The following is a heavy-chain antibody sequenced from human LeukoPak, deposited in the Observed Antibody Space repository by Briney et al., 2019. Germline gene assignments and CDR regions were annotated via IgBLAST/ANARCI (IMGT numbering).Heavy chain of an antibody. J-gene: IGHJ5*02. D-gene: IGHD3-10*01. V-gene: IGHV4-59*01. CDR2: SYDNGNT. Sequence: SETLSLTCTVSGGSISSDYWSWMRQPPGKGLEWIGYSYDNGNTNYNPSLKSRVTISVDTSKNQFSLKLSSVTAADTAVYYCARFYGSGSYYNVQNWFDPWGQGTLVTVSS. CDR3: ARFYGSGSYYNVQNWFDP. CDR1: GGSISSDY.